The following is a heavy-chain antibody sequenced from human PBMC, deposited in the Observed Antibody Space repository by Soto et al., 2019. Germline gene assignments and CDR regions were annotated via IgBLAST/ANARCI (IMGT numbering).Heavy chain of an antibody. D-gene: IGHD3-9*01. Sequence: GASVKVSCKASGYTFTSYGISWVRQAPGQGLEWMGWISAYNGNTNYAQKLQGRVTMTTDTSTSTAYMELRSLRSDDTAVYYCAREPYKLRYFDWLDGMDVWGQGTTVTVSS. CDR3: AREPYKLRYFDWLDGMDV. CDR1: GYTFTSYG. J-gene: IGHJ6*02. CDR2: ISAYNGNT. V-gene: IGHV1-18*01.